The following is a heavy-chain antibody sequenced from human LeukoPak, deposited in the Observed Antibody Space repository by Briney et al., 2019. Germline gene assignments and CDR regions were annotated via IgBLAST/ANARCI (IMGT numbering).Heavy chain of an antibody. CDR2: FDPEDGET. V-gene: IGHV1-24*01. J-gene: IGHJ4*02. CDR1: GYTLTELS. D-gene: IGHD3-16*01. CDR3: ATHTRGSRGIGFDY. Sequence: AASVKVSCKVSGYTLTELSMHWVRQAPGKGLEWMGGFDPEDGETIYAQKFQGRVTMTEDTSTDTAYMELSSLRSEDTAVYYCATHTRGSRGIGFDYWGQGTLVTVSS.